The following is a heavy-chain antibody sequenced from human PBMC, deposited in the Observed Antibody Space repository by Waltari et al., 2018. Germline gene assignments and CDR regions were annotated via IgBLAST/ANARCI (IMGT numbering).Heavy chain of an antibody. D-gene: IGHD6-13*01. J-gene: IGHJ5*02. Sequence: QLLLQESGPRLVKPSETLSLTCSVSGASISSNGFYWGWIRQPPGKGLEWIGTFYYSGSTYHNPSLKSRVAMSVDTSKNQFSLRLNSVTAADTAVYFCARQGQQLSNCWFDPWGQGILVTVSS. CDR3: ARQGQQLSNCWFDP. CDR2: FYYSGST. CDR1: GASISSNGFY. V-gene: IGHV4-39*01.